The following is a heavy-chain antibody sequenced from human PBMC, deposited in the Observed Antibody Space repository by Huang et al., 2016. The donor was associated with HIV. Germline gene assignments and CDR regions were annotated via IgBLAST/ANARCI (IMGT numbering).Heavy chain of an antibody. J-gene: IGHJ4*02. D-gene: IGHD3-22*01. CDR3: SRINYAKTTYYLDFDF. CDR2: AYYNGST. Sequence: QVHLQESGPGLVKPSETLSLTCTVSGGSVSSGDYYWSWVRQPPGKGLEWIAYAYYNGSTHYNPSLESRLSMSVETSRNQFALKLGSVTAADTAVYYWSRINYAKTTYYLDFDFWGQGTLVTVSS. CDR1: GGSVSSGDYY. V-gene: IGHV4-61*08.